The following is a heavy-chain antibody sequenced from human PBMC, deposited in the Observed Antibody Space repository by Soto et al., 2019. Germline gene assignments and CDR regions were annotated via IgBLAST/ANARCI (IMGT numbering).Heavy chain of an antibody. Sequence: LKISCKGSGYSFTSYWIGWVRQMPGKGLEWMGIIYPGDSDTRYSPSFQGQVTISADKSISTAYLQWSSLKASDTAMYYCARWDRSGGSCYSNYYGMDVWGQGTTVTVSS. J-gene: IGHJ6*02. CDR3: ARWDRSGGSCYSNYYGMDV. D-gene: IGHD2-15*01. CDR2: IYPGDSDT. CDR1: GYSFTSYW. V-gene: IGHV5-51*01.